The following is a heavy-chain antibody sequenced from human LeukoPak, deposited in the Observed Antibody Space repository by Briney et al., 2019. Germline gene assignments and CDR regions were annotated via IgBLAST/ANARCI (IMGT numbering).Heavy chain of an antibody. J-gene: IGHJ3*02. CDR1: GYTFTSYG. CDR2: ISAYNGNT. Sequence: ASVKVSCKASGYTFTSYGIRWVRQAPGQGLEWMGWISAYNGNTNYAQKLQGRVTMTTDTSTSTAYMELRSLRSDDTAVYYCAREGAVTVVTPRGAFDIWGQGTMVTVSS. V-gene: IGHV1-18*01. D-gene: IGHD4-23*01. CDR3: AREGAVTVVTPRGAFDI.